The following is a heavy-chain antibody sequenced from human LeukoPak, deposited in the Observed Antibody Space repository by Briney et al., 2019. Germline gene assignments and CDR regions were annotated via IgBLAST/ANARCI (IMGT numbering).Heavy chain of an antibody. CDR3: VRGALPGDNWYFDL. V-gene: IGHV3-13*01. CDR2: FGSAGDT. J-gene: IGHJ2*01. CDR1: GFPFSAYD. Sequence: GGSLRLSCATSGFPFSAYDMHWVRQAPGKGPEGVSAFGSAGDTYYPGAVKGRFTISRDYATDSLYLQMNSLRAGDTAVYFCVRGALPGDNWYFDLWGRGTLVTVSS.